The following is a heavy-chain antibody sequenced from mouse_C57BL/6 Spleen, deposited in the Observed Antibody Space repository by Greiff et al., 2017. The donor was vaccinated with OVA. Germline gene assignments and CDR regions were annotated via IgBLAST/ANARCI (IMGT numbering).Heavy chain of an antibody. D-gene: IGHD1-1*01. J-gene: IGHJ1*03. Sequence: EVQLQQSVAELVRPGDSVKLSCTASGFNIKNTYMHWVKQRPEQGLEWIGRIAPANGNTKYAPKFQGKATITADTSTNTTYLQLSSLTSEDTAIDYCAREGGYYGSSYEYFDVWGTGTTVTVSS. CDR1: GFNIKNTY. V-gene: IGHV14-3*01. CDR2: IAPANGNT. CDR3: AREGGYYGSSYEYFDV.